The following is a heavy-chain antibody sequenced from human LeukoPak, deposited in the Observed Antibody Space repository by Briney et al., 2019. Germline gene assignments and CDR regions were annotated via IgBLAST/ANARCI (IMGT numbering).Heavy chain of an antibody. CDR1: GFTFSSYA. Sequence: GGSLRLSCAASGFTFSSYAMHWVRQAPGKGLEWVAVISYDGSNKYYADSVKGRFTISRDNSKNTLYLQMNSLRAEDTAVYYCARALLVGASPDYWGQGTLVTVSS. J-gene: IGHJ4*02. CDR2: ISYDGSNK. D-gene: IGHD1-26*01. CDR3: ARALLVGASPDY. V-gene: IGHV3-30*04.